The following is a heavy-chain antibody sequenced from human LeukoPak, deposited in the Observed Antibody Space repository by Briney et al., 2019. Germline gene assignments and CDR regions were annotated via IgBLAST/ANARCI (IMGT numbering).Heavy chain of an antibody. Sequence: ASVTVSCKASGYTFTSYAMHWVRQAPGQRLEWMGWINAGNGNTKYSQEFQGRVTITRDTSASTAYMELSSLRSEDMAVYYCALLGYSYGLDYWGQGTLVTVSS. V-gene: IGHV1-3*03. D-gene: IGHD5-18*01. J-gene: IGHJ4*02. CDR2: INAGNGNT. CDR1: GYTFTSYA. CDR3: ALLGYSYGLDY.